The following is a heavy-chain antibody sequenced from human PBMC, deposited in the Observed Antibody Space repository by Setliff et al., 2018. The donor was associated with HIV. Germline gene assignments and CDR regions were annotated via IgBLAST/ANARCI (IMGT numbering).Heavy chain of an antibody. CDR3: ARQLSNSLDY. Sequence: GASVKVSCKASGYTFNSYGITWVRQAPGQGLEWMGWISAYDGNTKYALKFQGRVTLTTDTFTSTAYMELMSLRSDDTAVYYCARQLSNSLDYWGQGTLVTVSS. CDR1: GYTFNSYG. V-gene: IGHV1-18*01. D-gene: IGHD7-27*01. J-gene: IGHJ4*02. CDR2: ISAYDGNT.